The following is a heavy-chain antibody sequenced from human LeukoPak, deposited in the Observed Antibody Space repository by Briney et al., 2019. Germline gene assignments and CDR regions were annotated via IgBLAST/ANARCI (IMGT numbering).Heavy chain of an antibody. CDR1: GFTFSSYA. J-gene: IGHJ4*02. CDR3: AKDKLGTSSLPFDY. CDR2: ISGSGGST. V-gene: IGHV3-23*01. D-gene: IGHD7-27*01. Sequence: GGSLRLSCAASGFTFSSYAMSWVRQAPWKGLEWVSAISGSGGSTYYADFVKGRFTISRDNSRNTLYLQMKSLRAEDTAVYYCAKDKLGTSSLPFDYWGQGTLVTVSS.